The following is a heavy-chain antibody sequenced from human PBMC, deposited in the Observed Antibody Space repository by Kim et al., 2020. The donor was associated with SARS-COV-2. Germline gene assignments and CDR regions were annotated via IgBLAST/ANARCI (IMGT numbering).Heavy chain of an antibody. J-gene: IGHJ5*02. V-gene: IGHV4-4*07. D-gene: IGHD1-7*01. Sequence: YHPALESRVDMSVDTSKNQFSLRLTSVSAADTAVYYCAREGDWNYANWFDPWGQGALVTVSS. CDR3: AREGDWNYANWFDP.